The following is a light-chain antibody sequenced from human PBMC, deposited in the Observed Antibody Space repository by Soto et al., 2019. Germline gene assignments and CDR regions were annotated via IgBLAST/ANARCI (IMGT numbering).Light chain of an antibody. Sequence: DIQMTQSPSSLSASVGDRVSITCRASQSIRSHLNWFQHKPGKAPKVLIYGASSLQGGVPSRFSGSGSGTDFTLTIKSLQPEDFATYYCQQSFSSPFTFCPGTKVDVK. CDR2: GAS. V-gene: IGKV1-39*01. J-gene: IGKJ3*01. CDR1: QSIRSH. CDR3: QQSFSSPFT.